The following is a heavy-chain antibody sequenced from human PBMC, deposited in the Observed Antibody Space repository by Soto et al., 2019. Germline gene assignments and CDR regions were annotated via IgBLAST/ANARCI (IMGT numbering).Heavy chain of an antibody. CDR3: ARTAGRYYDSSGREDWFDP. V-gene: IGHV4-4*07. CDR1: GGSISSYY. CDR2: IYTSGST. D-gene: IGHD3-22*01. J-gene: IGHJ5*02. Sequence: QVQLQESGPGLVKPSETLSLTCTVSGGSISSYYWSWIRQPAGKGLEWIGRIYTSGSTNYNPSLKSRVTMSVDTSKDQCSLKLSSVTAADTAVYYCARTAGRYYDSSGREDWFDPWGQGTLVTVSS.